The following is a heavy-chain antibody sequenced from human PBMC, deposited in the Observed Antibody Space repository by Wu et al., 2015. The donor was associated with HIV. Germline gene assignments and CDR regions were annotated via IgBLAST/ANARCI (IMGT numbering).Heavy chain of an antibody. CDR2: MNPNNDYT. D-gene: IGHD6-13*01. CDR1: GYTFTGHD. V-gene: IGHV1-8*01. J-gene: IGHJ1*01. Sequence: QVQLVQSGAEVKKPGASVKVSCEASGYTFTGHDVNWVRQTSGQGLEWMGWMNPNNDYTVYAQRFQGRISMTADRSISTAYMELSGLTSEDTAVYYCARDEGIAAAATGEYFQHWGQGTLVTVSS. CDR3: ARDEGIAAAATGEYFQH.